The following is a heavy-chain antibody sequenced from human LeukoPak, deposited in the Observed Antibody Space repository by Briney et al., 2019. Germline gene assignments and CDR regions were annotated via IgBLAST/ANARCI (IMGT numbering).Heavy chain of an antibody. CDR3: GVGASSASEFDY. CDR2: IIGSSYNK. J-gene: IGHJ4*02. V-gene: IGHV3-21*01. Sequence: GGSLRLSCAASGFTFSDYALNWVRQAPGKGLEWISSIIGSSYNKYYAESLKGRVTISRDNAKNSLYLQMDSLRAEDTAVYYCGVGASSASEFDYWGQGTLVTVSS. D-gene: IGHD1-26*01. CDR1: GFTFSDYA.